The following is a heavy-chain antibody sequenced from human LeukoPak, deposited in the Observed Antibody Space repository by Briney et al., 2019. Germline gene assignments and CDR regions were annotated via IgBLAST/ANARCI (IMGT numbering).Heavy chain of an antibody. J-gene: IGHJ5*02. CDR2: INPSGGST. V-gene: IGHV1-46*01. Sequence: ASVKVSCKASGYTFTSYYMHWVRQAPGQGLEWMGIINPSGGSTSYAQKFQGRVTMTRDASTSTVYMELSSLRSEDTAVYYCARISPPRVKKNWFDPWGQGTLVTVSS. CDR3: ARISPPRVKKNWFDP. CDR1: GYTFTSYY. D-gene: IGHD3-10*01.